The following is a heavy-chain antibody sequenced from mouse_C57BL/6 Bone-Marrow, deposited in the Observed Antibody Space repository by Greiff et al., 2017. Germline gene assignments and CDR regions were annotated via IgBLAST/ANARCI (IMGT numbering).Heavy chain of an antibody. Sequence: VQLQESGAELVRPGASVTLSCKASGYTFTDYEMHWVKQTPVHGLEWIGAIDPESGGTAYNQKFKGKAILTADKSSSTAYMELRSLTSEDSAVLYCTRGEFIGAVDYGGQGTSVTVSS. V-gene: IGHV1-15*01. CDR3: TRGEFIGAVDY. CDR2: IDPESGGT. J-gene: IGHJ4*01. D-gene: IGHD1-1*01. CDR1: GYTFTDYE.